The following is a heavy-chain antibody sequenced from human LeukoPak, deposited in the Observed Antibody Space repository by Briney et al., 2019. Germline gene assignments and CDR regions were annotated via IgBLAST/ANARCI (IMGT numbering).Heavy chain of an antibody. CDR1: GGSISSGGYY. D-gene: IGHD2-15*01. CDR3: ARGCSGGSCYLDGMDV. CDR2: IYYSGST. V-gene: IGHV4-31*03. Sequence: SQTLSLTCTVSGGSISSGGYYWSWIRQHPGKGLEWIGYIYYSGSTYYNPSLKSRVTISVDTSKNQFSLKMSSVTAADTAVYYCARGCSGGSCYLDGMDVWAKGPRSPSP. J-gene: IGHJ6*02.